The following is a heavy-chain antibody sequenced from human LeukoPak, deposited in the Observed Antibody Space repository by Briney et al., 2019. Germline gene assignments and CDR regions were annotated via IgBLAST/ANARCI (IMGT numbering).Heavy chain of an antibody. Sequence: ASVKVSCKASGYTFTGYYMHWVRQAPGQGLEWMGWINPNSGGTNYAQKFQDRVTMTRDTSISTAYMELSRLRSDDTAVYYCARTTYYFDSSGYLAFWGQGTLVTVSS. D-gene: IGHD3-22*01. CDR1: GYTFTGYY. CDR3: ARTTYYFDSSGYLAF. V-gene: IGHV1-2*02. J-gene: IGHJ4*02. CDR2: INPNSGGT.